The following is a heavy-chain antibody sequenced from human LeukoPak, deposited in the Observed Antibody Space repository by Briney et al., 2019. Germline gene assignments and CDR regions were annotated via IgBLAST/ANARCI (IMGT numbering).Heavy chain of an antibody. D-gene: IGHD2-2*01. V-gene: IGHV3-23*01. Sequence: GGSLRLSCAASGFTFSSYAMSWVRQAPGKGLEWVSAISGSGGSTYYADSVKGRFTISRDNSKNTLYLQMNSLRAEDTAVYYCAKLYCSSTSCSKPFDPWGQGTLVTVSS. CDR2: ISGSGGST. CDR3: AKLYCSSTSCSKPFDP. J-gene: IGHJ5*02. CDR1: GFTFSSYA.